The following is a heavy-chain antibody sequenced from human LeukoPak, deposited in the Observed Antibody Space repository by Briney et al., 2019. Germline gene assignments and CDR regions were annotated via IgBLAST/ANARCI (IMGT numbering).Heavy chain of an antibody. CDR1: GESFSGYS. D-gene: IGHD6-19*01. J-gene: IGHJ2*01. CDR3: ARHGWHAWYFDL. Sequence: PSETLSLTCVVYGESFSGYSWSWIRQPPGKGLEWIGEINQRRNTNYNPSLKSRVTISIDTSKNQFSLKLSSVTAADTAVYYCARHGWHAWYFDLWGRGTLVTVSS. CDR2: INQRRNT. V-gene: IGHV4-34*01.